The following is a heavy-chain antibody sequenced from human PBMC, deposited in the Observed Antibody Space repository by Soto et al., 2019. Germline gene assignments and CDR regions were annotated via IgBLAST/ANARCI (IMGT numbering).Heavy chain of an antibody. J-gene: IGHJ4*02. CDR1: GGDLRNSG. V-gene: IGHV1-69*04. D-gene: IGHD3-16*01. CDR2: IFPLLAMV. CDR3: AKTDGDGVQS. Sequence: QVHLVQSGAEMKKPGSSVTVSCKVSGGDLRNSGLSWVRQAPGEGLEWMGGIFPLLAMVDYSQKFQGRITISADESTTTAYMDLGRRRTEDTLVYYWAKTDGDGVQSWGQRPLVLVSS.